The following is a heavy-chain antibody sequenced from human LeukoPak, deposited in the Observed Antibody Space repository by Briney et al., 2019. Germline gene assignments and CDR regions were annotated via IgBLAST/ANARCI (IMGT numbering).Heavy chain of an antibody. CDR2: TSYNGNT. Sequence: ASVKVSCKASGYTFSNYGISWVRQAPGLGLEWMGWTSYNGNTNYAQKFQDRVTMTTDTSTTTAYMELRSLESDDTAVYYCARHSGSGWKALGYWGQGTLVTVSS. CDR3: ARHSGSGWKALGY. CDR1: GYTFSNYG. J-gene: IGHJ4*02. D-gene: IGHD6-19*01. V-gene: IGHV1-18*04.